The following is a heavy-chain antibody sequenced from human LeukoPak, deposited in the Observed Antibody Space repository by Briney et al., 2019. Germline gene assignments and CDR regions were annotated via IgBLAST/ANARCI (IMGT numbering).Heavy chain of an antibody. D-gene: IGHD3-10*01. CDR2: IRYDGSNK. CDR3: AKGTFGELLYFDY. Sequence: GGSLRLSCAASGFTFSSYGMHWVRQAPGKGLEWVAFIRYDGSNKYYADSVKGRLTISRDNSTNTLYLQMNSLRAEDTAVYYCAKGTFGELLYFDYWGQGTLVTVSS. CDR1: GFTFSSYG. V-gene: IGHV3-30*02. J-gene: IGHJ4*02.